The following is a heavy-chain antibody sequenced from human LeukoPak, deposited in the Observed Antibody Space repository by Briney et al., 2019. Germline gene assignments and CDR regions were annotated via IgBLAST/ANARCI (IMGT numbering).Heavy chain of an antibody. J-gene: IGHJ4*02. D-gene: IGHD3-3*01. V-gene: IGHV4-34*01. CDR3: ARGVDSAKIGY. CDR2: IHPHGSI. Sequence: PSETLSLTCAVYGMSLNGYYWSWIRQSPRRGLEWIGEIHPHGSIAYNPSLNGRVAMSVDTSSNQFSLNLTSATAADTAVYYCARGVDSAKIGYWGQGTLVTVSS. CDR1: GMSLNGYY.